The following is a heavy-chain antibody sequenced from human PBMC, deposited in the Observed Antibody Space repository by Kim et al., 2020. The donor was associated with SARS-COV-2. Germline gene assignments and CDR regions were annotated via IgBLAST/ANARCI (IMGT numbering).Heavy chain of an antibody. CDR1: GGTFSSYA. CDR3: ARTQALYSSSGYYYGMDV. D-gene: IGHD6-6*01. V-gene: IGHV1-69*13. Sequence: SVKVSCKASGGTFSSYAISWVRQAPGQGLEWMGGIIPIFGTANYAQKFQGRVTITADESTSTAYMELSSLRSEDTAVYYCARTQALYSSSGYYYGMDVWGQGTTVTVSS. J-gene: IGHJ6*02. CDR2: IIPIFGTA.